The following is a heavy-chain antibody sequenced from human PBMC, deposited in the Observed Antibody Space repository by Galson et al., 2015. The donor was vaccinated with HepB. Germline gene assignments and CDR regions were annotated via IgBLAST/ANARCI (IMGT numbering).Heavy chain of an antibody. Sequence: SLRLSCAASGFTFSSYAMSWVRQAPGKGLEWVSAISGNGGSTYYANSVKGRFTISRDNSKNTLYLQMGSLRAEDMAVYYCARVGAAESMDVWGQGTTVTVSS. CDR3: ARVGAAESMDV. CDR1: GFTFSSYA. CDR2: ISGNGGST. V-gene: IGHV3-64*01. J-gene: IGHJ6*02. D-gene: IGHD1-26*01.